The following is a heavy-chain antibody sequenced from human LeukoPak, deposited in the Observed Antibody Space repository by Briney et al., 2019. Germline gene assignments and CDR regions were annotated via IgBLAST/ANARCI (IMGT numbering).Heavy chain of an antibody. CDR3: ARHLRTYYYGSGSYPNAGGFDP. V-gene: IGHV4-34*01. CDR1: GGSFSGYY. D-gene: IGHD3-10*01. Sequence: SETLSLTCAVYGGSFSGYYWSWIRQPPGKGLEWIGEINHSGSTNYNPSLKSRVTISVDTSKNQCSLKLSSVTAADTAVYYCARHLRTYYYGSGSYPNAGGFDPWGQGTLVTVSS. CDR2: INHSGST. J-gene: IGHJ5*02.